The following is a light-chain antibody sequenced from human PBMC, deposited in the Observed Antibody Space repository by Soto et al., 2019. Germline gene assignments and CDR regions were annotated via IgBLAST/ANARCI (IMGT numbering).Light chain of an antibody. V-gene: IGLV2-14*01. Sequence: QSVLTQPASVSGSPGQSITISCTGSSSDVGGYKYVSWYRQDPGKAPKLIIYDVTYRPSGVSNRFSGSKSGNTASLTISGLQSEDEADYHCSSFTSSITYVFGTGTKVTVL. CDR3: SSFTSSITYV. CDR1: SSDVGGYKY. J-gene: IGLJ1*01. CDR2: DVT.